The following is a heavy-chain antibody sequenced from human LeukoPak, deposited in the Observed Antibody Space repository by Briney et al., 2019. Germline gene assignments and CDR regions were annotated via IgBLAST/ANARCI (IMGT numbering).Heavy chain of an antibody. D-gene: IGHD6-13*01. J-gene: IGHJ4*02. CDR3: ARPSIPGTLMFDF. Sequence: ASVKVSCKDSGYTFNDYYMHWVRQAPGQGLEWMGWINPNTGGTKYAQKFQGRVTMTRDTSINTAYMELSRMRSDDTAIYYCARPSIPGTLMFDFWGRGTLVTVSS. V-gene: IGHV1-2*02. CDR1: GYTFNDYY. CDR2: INPNTGGT.